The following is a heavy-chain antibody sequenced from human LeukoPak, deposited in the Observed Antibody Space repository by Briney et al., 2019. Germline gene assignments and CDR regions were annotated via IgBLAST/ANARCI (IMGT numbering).Heavy chain of an antibody. D-gene: IGHD1-26*01. CDR3: ARDSASGSYWRYTGFLASLYFGY. CDR2: IWYDGSNK. V-gene: IGHV3-33*01. CDR1: GFTFSSYG. J-gene: IGHJ4*02. Sequence: PGRSLRLSCAASGFTFSSYGMHWVRQAPGKGLEWVAVIWYDGSNKYYADSVKGRFTISRDNSKNTLYLQMNSLRAEDTAVYYCARDSASGSYWRYTGFLASLYFGYWGQGTLVTVSS.